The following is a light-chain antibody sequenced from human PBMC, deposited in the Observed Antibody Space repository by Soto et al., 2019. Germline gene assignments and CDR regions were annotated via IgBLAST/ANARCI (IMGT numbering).Light chain of an antibody. Sequence: DIQMTQSPSTLSASVADRVTITCRASQSISSWLAWYQQKPGKAPKLLIYKASSLESGVPSRFSGCGSGTEFTLTISSLQPDDFATYYCQQYNSYPYTFGQGTKLEIK. V-gene: IGKV1-5*03. CDR3: QQYNSYPYT. CDR2: KAS. CDR1: QSISSW. J-gene: IGKJ2*01.